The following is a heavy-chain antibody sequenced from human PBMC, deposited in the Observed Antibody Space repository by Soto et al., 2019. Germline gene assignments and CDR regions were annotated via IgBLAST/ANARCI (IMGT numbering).Heavy chain of an antibody. Sequence: PGGSLRLSCAASGFTFSSYGMHWVRQAPGKGLEWVAVISYDGSNKYYADSVKGRFTISRDNSKNTLYLQMNSLRAEDTAVYYCAKDGEAAAGTSWFDPWGQGTLVTVSS. D-gene: IGHD6-13*01. J-gene: IGHJ5*02. CDR3: AKDGEAAAGTSWFDP. CDR2: ISYDGSNK. V-gene: IGHV3-30*18. CDR1: GFTFSSYG.